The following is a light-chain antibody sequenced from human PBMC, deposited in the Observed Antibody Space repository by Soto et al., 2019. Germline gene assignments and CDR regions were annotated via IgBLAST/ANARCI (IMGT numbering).Light chain of an antibody. J-gene: IGKJ1*01. CDR2: GTS. V-gene: IGKV1-39*01. CDR1: QSITNL. Sequence: DIQMTQSPSSLSASVGDRVTITCRASQSITNLLNWYQHKPGQAPKLLIYGTSSLLTVVPSKFSGSGSRTDLTLTISCLQLEDFATYYCQQTYSSVWTFGQGTTV. CDR3: QQTYSSVWT.